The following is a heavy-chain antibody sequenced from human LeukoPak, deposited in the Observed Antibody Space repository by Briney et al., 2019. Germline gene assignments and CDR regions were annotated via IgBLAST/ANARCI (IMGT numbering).Heavy chain of an antibody. D-gene: IGHD5-12*01. J-gene: IGHJ4*02. V-gene: IGHV1-46*01. Sequence: CXASXYTFTSYYMHWVRQAPGQGLEWMGIINPSGGSTSYAQKFQGRVTMTRDMSTSTVYMELSSLRSEDTAVYYCAXXXXLXXXXXDYGLDYWGQGTLVTVSS. CDR1: XYTFTSYY. CDR3: AXXXXLXXXXXDYGLDY. CDR2: INPSGGST.